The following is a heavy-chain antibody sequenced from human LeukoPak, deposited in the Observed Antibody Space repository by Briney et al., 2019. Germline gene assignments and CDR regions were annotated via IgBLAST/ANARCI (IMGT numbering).Heavy chain of an antibody. CDR1: GYTFTSYD. V-gene: IGHV1-8*01. D-gene: IGHD1-1*01. CDR2: MNPNSGNT. Sequence: ASVKVSCKASGYTFTSYDINWVRQATGQGLEWMGWMNPNSGNTGYAQKFQGRVTMTRNTSISTAYMELSSLRSEDTAVYYCARGSLGENWNDITGWFDPWGQGILVTVSS. J-gene: IGHJ5*02. CDR3: ARGSLGENWNDITGWFDP.